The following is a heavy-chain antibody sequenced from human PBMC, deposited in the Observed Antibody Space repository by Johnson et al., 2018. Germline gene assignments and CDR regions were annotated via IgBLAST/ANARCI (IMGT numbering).Heavy chain of an antibody. D-gene: IGHD6-19*01. CDR1: GFTFSGSA. Sequence: QVQLVQSGGGLVQPGGSLRLSCAASGFTFSGSAMHWVRQAPGKGLEWVAVISYDGSKKYYEAPGRGRFTISRDNSKNTLFVQMNSLRAEDTAVYYCVQPYSSDRWTLQHWGQGTLVTVSS. CDR3: VQPYSSDRWTLQH. CDR2: ISYDGSKK. V-gene: IGHV3-30*18. J-gene: IGHJ1*01.